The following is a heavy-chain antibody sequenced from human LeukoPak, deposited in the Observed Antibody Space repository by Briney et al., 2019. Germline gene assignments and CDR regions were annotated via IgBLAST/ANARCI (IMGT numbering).Heavy chain of an antibody. CDR1: GGSISSSSYY. D-gene: IGHD3-10*01. CDR2: IYYSGST. J-gene: IGHJ4*02. CDR3: ARDGPEAARIHTEDYYGSGSYDY. V-gene: IGHV4-39*07. Sequence: SETLSLTCTVSGGSISSSSYYWGWIRQPPGKGLEWIGSIYYSGSTYYNPSLKSRVTISVDTSKYQFSLKLSSVTAADTAVYYCARDGPEAARIHTEDYYGSGSYDYWGQGTLVTVSS.